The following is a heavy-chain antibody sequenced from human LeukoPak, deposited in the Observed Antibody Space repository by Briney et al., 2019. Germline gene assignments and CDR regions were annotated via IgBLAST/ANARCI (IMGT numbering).Heavy chain of an antibody. CDR2: ISGSGGST. V-gene: IGHV3-23*01. J-gene: IGHJ4*02. Sequence: PGGSLRLSCAASGFTFSSYAMSWVRQAPGKGLEWVSAISGSGGSTYYADSVKGRFTISRDNSKNTLYLQMNSLRAEDTAVYYCAKQRDYGDYVPLDYWGQGTLVTVSS. CDR1: GFTFSSYA. CDR3: AKQRDYGDYVPLDY. D-gene: IGHD4-17*01.